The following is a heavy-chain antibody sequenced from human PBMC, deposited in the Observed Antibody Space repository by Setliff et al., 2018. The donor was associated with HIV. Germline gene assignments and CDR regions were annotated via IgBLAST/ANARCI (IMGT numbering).Heavy chain of an antibody. CDR1: GFSFTSYW. J-gene: IGHJ5*01. Sequence: PGESLKISCKGSGFSFTSYWISWVRQMPGKGLEWMGRIDPADSYTHYSPSFQGHITISIDKSISSASLHWSSLRTSDTAIYYCARHFGYNPGWFDSWGQGTLGTVS. D-gene: IGHD3-10*01. CDR3: ARHFGYNPGWFDS. V-gene: IGHV5-10-1*01. CDR2: IDPADSYT.